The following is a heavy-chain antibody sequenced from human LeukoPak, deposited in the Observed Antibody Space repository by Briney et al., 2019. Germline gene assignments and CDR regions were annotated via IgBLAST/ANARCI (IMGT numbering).Heavy chain of an antibody. CDR3: ASLRSGWRDY. D-gene: IGHD6-19*01. Sequence: SETLSLTCTVSGGSISSSSYYWGWIRQPPGKGLEWIGSIYYSGSTNYNPSLKSRVTISVDTSKNQFSLKLSPVTAADTAVYYCASLRSGWRDYWGQGTLVTVSS. J-gene: IGHJ4*02. CDR2: IYYSGST. V-gene: IGHV4-39*07. CDR1: GGSISSSSYY.